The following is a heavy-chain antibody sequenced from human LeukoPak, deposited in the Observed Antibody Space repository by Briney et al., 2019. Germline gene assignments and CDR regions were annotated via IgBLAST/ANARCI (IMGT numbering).Heavy chain of an antibody. CDR3: AGKTVTTHY. J-gene: IGHJ4*02. D-gene: IGHD4-17*01. CDR2: IYSSGNT. V-gene: IGHV3-53*01. CDR1: GFMFSNYW. Sequence: GGSLRLSCAASGFMFSNYWMSWVRQAPGKGLEWVSLIYSSGNTYYADSVKGRFTISRDNSKNTLYLQMNDLRAEDTAVYYCAGKTVTTHYWGQGTLVTVSS.